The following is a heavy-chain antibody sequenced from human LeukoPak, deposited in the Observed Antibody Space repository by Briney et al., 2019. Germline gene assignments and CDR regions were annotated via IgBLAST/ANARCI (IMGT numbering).Heavy chain of an antibody. D-gene: IGHD3-10*01. CDR2: IYASGTT. CDR3: GGRGF. V-gene: IGHV4-4*09. J-gene: IGHJ4*02. Sequence: SETLSLTCTVSGGSISSNCWSWIRQSPGRGLEWIGCIYASGTTNYNPSLKGRLTLSVDTSNNRFSLTVTSVTAADTAAYFCGGRGFWGQGTLVTASS. CDR1: GGSISSNC.